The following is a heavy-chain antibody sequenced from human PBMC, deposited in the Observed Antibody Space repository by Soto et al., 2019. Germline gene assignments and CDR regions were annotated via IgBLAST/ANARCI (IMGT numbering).Heavy chain of an antibody. D-gene: IGHD6-19*01. J-gene: IGHJ4*02. CDR2: INAGNGHT. CDR1: GYTFTSYA. V-gene: IGHV1-3*05. CDR3: ARSWIAVACLTKLSRFDY. Sequence: QVQLVQSGAAEKKPGASVKVSCKASGYTFTSYAMHWGRQAPGQRREWMRWINAGNGHTKYTQKLQGRVTITRDTSASTAYMELSSRRSEDTAVYYCARSWIAVACLTKLSRFDYWGQGTLVTVSS.